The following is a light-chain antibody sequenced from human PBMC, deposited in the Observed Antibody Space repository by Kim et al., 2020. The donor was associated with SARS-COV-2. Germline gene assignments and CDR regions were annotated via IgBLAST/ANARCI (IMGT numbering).Light chain of an antibody. CDR3: QSYDSSLSAV. V-gene: IGLV1-40*01. J-gene: IGLJ2*01. Sequence: GQRVTISCTGSSSNIGAGYDVHWYQQLPGTAPKLLIYGNSNRPSGVPDRFSGSKSGTSASLAITGLQAEDEADYYCQSYDSSLSAVFGGGTQRTVL. CDR1: SSNIGAGYD. CDR2: GNS.